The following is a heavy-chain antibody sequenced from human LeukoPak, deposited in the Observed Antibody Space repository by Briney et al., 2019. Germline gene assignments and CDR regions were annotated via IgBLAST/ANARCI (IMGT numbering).Heavy chain of an antibody. V-gene: IGHV3-21*01. Sequence: KPGGSLRLSCAASGFTFSSYSMNWVRQAPGKGLEWVSSISSSSSYIYYADSVKGRFTISRDNAKNSLYMQMNSLRDEDTAVYYCARESRTTISPKLDYWGQGTLVTVSS. J-gene: IGHJ4*02. CDR2: ISSSSSYI. CDR1: GFTFSSYS. D-gene: IGHD3-3*01. CDR3: ARESRTTISPKLDY.